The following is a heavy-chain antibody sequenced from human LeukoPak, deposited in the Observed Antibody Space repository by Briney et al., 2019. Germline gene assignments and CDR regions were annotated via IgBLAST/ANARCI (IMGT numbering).Heavy chain of an antibody. J-gene: IGHJ4*02. CDR3: AREVRGDYFDF. CDR1: GFTVSSNY. D-gene: IGHD3-16*01. CDR2: IHAGGTT. V-gene: IGHV3-53*01. Sequence: WGSLRLSCAVSGFTVSSNYMNWVRQAPGKGLEWVSVIHAGGTTFYADSVKGRFTISRDNSKNTLYLQMNSLRADDTAVYYCAREVRGDYFDFWGQGTLVTVSS.